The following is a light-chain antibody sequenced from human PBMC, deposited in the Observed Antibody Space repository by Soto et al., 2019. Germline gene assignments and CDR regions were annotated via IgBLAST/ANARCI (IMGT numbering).Light chain of an antibody. J-gene: IGKJ3*01. V-gene: IGKV1-33*01. CDR3: QQYDKLPRT. Sequence: DIQMTQSPSSLSASVGDRVTITCHASHDISNFLNWYQQKPGKAPKLLIYDASNLEKRVPSRFSGSGSGTDFTFTISSLQLEDIATYYCQQYDKLPRTFGPGTKVDIK. CDR1: HDISNF. CDR2: DAS.